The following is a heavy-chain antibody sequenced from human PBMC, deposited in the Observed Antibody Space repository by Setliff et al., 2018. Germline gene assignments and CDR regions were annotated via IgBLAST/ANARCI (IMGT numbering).Heavy chain of an antibody. Sequence: GGSLRLSCAASGITFKNAWMTWVRQAPGKGLEWVGRIKSSTEDASTDLAAAVKGRFTMSRDDSRNTVYLQMSSLKSEDTALYFCATGPRDNRNFLNWLGSWGQGTLVTVS. CDR2: IKSSTEDAST. D-gene: IGHD3-3*01. CDR1: GITFKNAW. V-gene: IGHV3-15*01. CDR3: ATGPRDNRNFLNWLGS. J-gene: IGHJ5*01.